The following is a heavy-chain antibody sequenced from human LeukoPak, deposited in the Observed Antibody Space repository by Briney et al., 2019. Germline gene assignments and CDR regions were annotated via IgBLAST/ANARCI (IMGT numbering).Heavy chain of an antibody. J-gene: IGHJ4*02. CDR3: ATKRRGHTRPFGENLVDY. V-gene: IGHV1-2*04. CDR1: GYTFTGYY. Sequence: GASVKVSCKASGYTFTGYYMHWVRQAPGQGLEWMGWINPNSGGTNYAQKFQGWVTMTRDTSISTAYMELSRLRSDDTAVYYCATKRRGHTRPFGENLVDYWGQGTLVTVSS. D-gene: IGHD2-2*01. CDR2: INPNSGGT.